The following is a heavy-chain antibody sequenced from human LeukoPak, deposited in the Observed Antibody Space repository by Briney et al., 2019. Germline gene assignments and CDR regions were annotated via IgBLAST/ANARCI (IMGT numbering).Heavy chain of an antibody. J-gene: IGHJ4*02. V-gene: IGHV3-30*02. CDR2: IRYDGSNK. Sequence: GGSLRLSCAASGFTFSDYYMSWIRQAPGKGLEWVAFIRYDGSNKYYADSVKGRFTISRDNAKNSLYLQMNSLRAEDTAVYYCARGGKGDFGDYWGQGTLATVSS. D-gene: IGHD4-23*01. CDR3: ARGGKGDFGDY. CDR1: GFTFSDYY.